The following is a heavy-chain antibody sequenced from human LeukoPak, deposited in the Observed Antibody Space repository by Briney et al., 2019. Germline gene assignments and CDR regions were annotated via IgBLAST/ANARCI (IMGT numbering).Heavy chain of an antibody. J-gene: IGHJ4*02. Sequence: SETLSLTCAVYGGSFSGYYWSRIRQPPGKGLEWIGEINHSGSTNYNPSLKSRVTISVDTSKNQFSLKLSSVTAADTAVYYCARVGVLDTAMPIYYFDYWGQGTLVTVSS. CDR1: GGSFSGYY. D-gene: IGHD5-18*01. CDR2: INHSGST. CDR3: ARVGVLDTAMPIYYFDY. V-gene: IGHV4-34*01.